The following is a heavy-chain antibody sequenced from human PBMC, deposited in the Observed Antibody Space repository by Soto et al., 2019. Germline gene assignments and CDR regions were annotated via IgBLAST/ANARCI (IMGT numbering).Heavy chain of an antibody. D-gene: IGHD1-26*01. CDR3: ARGQPSGSYHLDS. Sequence: PGESLKISCKGSGYSFVNYWIGWVRQMPGKGLEWMGIIYPGDSDAKYNTRYSPSVQGQVTMSTDKSINTAYLHWTSLKASDTAIYYCARGQPSGSYHLDSWGQGTLVTVSS. V-gene: IGHV5-51*01. CDR1: GYSFVNYW. CDR2: IYPGDSDAKYNT. J-gene: IGHJ4*02.